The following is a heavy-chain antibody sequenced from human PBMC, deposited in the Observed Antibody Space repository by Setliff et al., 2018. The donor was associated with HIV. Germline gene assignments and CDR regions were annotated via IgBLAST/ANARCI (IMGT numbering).Heavy chain of an antibody. CDR2: IYTSGST. J-gene: IGHJ4*02. V-gene: IGHV4-4*08. CDR3: ARWDSWSYYFDY. D-gene: IGHD6-13*01. Sequence: SETLSLTCTVSGGSISSYYWSWIRQPPGKGLEWIGYIYTSGSTNYNPFLKSRVTISVDTSKNQFSLKLSSVTAADTAVYYCARWDSWSYYFDYWGQGTLVTVSS. CDR1: GGSISSYY.